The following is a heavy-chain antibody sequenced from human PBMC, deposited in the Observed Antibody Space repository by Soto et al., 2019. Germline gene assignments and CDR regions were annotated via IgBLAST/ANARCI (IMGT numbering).Heavy chain of an antibody. J-gene: IGHJ4*02. Sequence: QVQLQQWGAGLLKPSETLSLTCAVYGGSFSGYYWSWIRQPPGKGREWIGEINQSGSTNYNPSLKSRVTISVDTSKTQSSLKLSSVTAADTAVHYCARTYSSSWSPFEYWGQGTLVTVSS. CDR3: ARTYSSSWSPFEY. CDR2: INQSGST. CDR1: GGSFSGYY. D-gene: IGHD6-13*01. V-gene: IGHV4-34*01.